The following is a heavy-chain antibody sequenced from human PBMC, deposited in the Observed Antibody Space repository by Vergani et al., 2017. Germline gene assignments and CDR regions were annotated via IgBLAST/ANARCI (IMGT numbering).Heavy chain of an antibody. V-gene: IGHV1-18*01. CDR2: ISAYNGNT. Sequence: QVQLVQSGAEVKKPGASVKVSCKASGYTFTRYGISCVRQAPGQGLEGMGWISAYNGNTNYAQKRQGRVTMTTDTSTSTAYMELRRLGADDTAVYYGAREDSGGWYGGDYWGQGTLVTVSS. CDR1: GYTFTRYG. J-gene: IGHJ4*02. CDR3: AREDSGGWYGGDY. D-gene: IGHD6-19*01.